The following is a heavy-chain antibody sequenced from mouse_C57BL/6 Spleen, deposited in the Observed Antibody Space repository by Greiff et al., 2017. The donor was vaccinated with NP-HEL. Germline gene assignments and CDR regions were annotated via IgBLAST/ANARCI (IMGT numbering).Heavy chain of an antibody. CDR1: GYTFTSYW. CDR2: IDPSDSYT. D-gene: IGHD4-1*01. J-gene: IGHJ4*01. CDR3: AREVGRAMDY. V-gene: IGHV1-69*01. Sequence: VQLQQPGAELVMPGASVKLSCKASGYTFTSYWMHWVKQRPGQGLEWIGEIDPSDSYTNYNQKFKGKSTLTVDKSSSTAYMQLSSLTSEDSAVYYCAREVGRAMDYWGQGTSVTVSS.